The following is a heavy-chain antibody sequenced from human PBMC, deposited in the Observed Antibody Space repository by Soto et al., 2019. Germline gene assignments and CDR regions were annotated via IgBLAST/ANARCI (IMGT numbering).Heavy chain of an antibody. D-gene: IGHD6-19*01. V-gene: IGHV1-8*01. CDR2: INPNSGNT. J-gene: IGHJ4*02. CDR1: GYTFTTYD. CDR3: AKPGIAVAGTGGFDV. Sequence: GASVKVSCKASGYTFTTYDINWVRQATGQGLEWMGWINPNSGNTDYAQKFQGRVTMTRDTSTNTAYMELSNLRSEDTAVYYCAKPGIAVAGTGGFDVWGQGILVTVSS.